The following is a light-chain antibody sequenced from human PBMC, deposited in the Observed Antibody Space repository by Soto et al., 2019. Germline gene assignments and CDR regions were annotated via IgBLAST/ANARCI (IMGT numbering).Light chain of an antibody. Sequence: DVQMTQSPSTLSASVGDRVTITCRASQSISSWLAWYQQKPGKAPKLLIYKASSLESGVPSRFSGSGSGTEFTLTISSLQPEHFATYYCQHFKSFPITFGQGTRLEIK. CDR3: QHFKSFPIT. CDR2: KAS. V-gene: IGKV1-5*03. CDR1: QSISSW. J-gene: IGKJ5*01.